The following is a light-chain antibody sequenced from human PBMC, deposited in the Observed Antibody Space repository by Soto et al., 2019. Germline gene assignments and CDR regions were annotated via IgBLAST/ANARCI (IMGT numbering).Light chain of an antibody. V-gene: IGKV1-39*01. CDR1: QSISSF. Sequence: DLQMTQSTSSLSASVGDRVTITCRASQSISSFLNWYQQKPGKAPKLLIYAASSLQSGVPSRFSGSGSGTDFTLTISNLQPEDFTTYDCQQSYSTPRWTFGQGTKVEIK. J-gene: IGKJ1*01. CDR3: QQSYSTPRWT. CDR2: AAS.